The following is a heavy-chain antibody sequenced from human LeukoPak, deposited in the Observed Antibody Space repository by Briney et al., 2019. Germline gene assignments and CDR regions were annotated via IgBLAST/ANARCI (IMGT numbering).Heavy chain of an antibody. V-gene: IGHV3-23*01. J-gene: IGHJ5*01. CDR3: ARGRGSGWFDY. Sequence: PGGSLRLSCAVSGFTFSSYDMSWVRQAPGKGLEWVSGISGSGGSTYYADSVKGRFTISRDNAKNSLYLQMNSLRAEDTAVYYCARGRGSGWFDYWGQGTLVTVSS. CDR2: ISGSGGST. CDR1: GFTFSSYD. D-gene: IGHD6-19*01.